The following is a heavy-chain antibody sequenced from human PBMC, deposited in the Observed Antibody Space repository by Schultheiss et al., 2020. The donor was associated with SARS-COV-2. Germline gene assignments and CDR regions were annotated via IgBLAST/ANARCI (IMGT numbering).Heavy chain of an antibody. J-gene: IGHJ6*02. Sequence: SQTLSLTCTVSGGSISSYYWTWIRQPPGKGLEWIGSISYTGSTYYNPSLKSRVTISVDTSKNQFSLKLSSVTAADTAVYYCAREQQLVHFYYYGMDVWGQGTTVTVSS. CDR2: ISYTGST. V-gene: IGHV4-59*04. D-gene: IGHD6-6*01. CDR3: AREQQLVHFYYYGMDV. CDR1: GGSISSYY.